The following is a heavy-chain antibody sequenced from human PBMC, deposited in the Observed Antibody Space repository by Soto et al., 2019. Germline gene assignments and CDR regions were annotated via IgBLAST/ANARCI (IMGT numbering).Heavy chain of an antibody. CDR3: ARDIVVVPAAIESPHYYYYGMDV. CDR2: IYYSGST. J-gene: IGHJ6*02. V-gene: IGHV4-30-4*01. D-gene: IGHD2-2*02. CDR1: GGSISSGDYY. Sequence: SETLSLTCTVSGGSISSGDYYWSWIRQPPGKGLEWIGYIYYSGSTYYNPSLKSRVTISVDTSKNQFSLKLSSVTAADTAVYYCARDIVVVPAAIESPHYYYYGMDVWGQGTTVTGSS.